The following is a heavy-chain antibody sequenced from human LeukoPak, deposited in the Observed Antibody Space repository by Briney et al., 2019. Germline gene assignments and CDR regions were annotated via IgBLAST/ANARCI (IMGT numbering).Heavy chain of an antibody. J-gene: IGHJ4*02. CDR2: INPDNGDT. V-gene: IGHV1-2*02. D-gene: IGHD1/OR15-1a*01. CDR3: ARSCTNNGGFPPY. CDR1: RYSFTGFY. Sequence: ASVKVSCKASRYSFTGFYIHWVRQAPGQGFEWMGWINPDNGDTNYRQTFQGRVTMTRDTSVSTAFMELSRLTSDDTAVYYCARSCTNNGGFPPYWGQGTLVTVSS.